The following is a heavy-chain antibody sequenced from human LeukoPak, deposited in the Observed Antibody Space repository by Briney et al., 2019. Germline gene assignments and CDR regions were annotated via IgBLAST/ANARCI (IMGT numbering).Heavy chain of an antibody. J-gene: IGHJ5*02. D-gene: IGHD6-6*01. V-gene: IGHV3-66*01. CDR2: IYSGGST. CDR3: ARSQRDSSSFWFDP. CDR1: EFSVGSNY. Sequence: GGSLRLSCAASEFSVGSNYMTWVRQAPGKGLEWVSLIYSGGSTYYADSVKGRFTISRDNSKNTLYLQMNSLRAEDTAVYYCARSQRDSSSFWFDPWGQGTLVTVSS.